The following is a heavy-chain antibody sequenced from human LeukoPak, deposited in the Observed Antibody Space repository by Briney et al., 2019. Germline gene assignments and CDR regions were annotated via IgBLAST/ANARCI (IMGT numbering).Heavy chain of an antibody. J-gene: IGHJ1*01. CDR2: IYHSATI. CDR1: GFTFSSYAM. Sequence: KTGGSLRLSCAASGFTFSSYAMSWVRQPPGKGLKWIGDIYHSATIKYNPSLESRVTLSLDQSNSQFFLKLTSVTADDTAVYYCARGMTLQEWGQGTLVTVSS. CDR3: ARGMTLQE. V-gene: IGHV4-4*02.